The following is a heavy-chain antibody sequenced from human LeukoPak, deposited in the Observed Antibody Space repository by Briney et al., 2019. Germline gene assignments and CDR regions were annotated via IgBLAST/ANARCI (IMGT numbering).Heavy chain of an antibody. Sequence: SEPLSLTCSVFDGSISNYYWSWIRQPPGKGLEWIGYAYYSGSTTYNPSLESRFTISVDTSKNQFSLKLIAVTAADTAVYYCARNSAVATSRSWFDPWGQGTLVTVSS. D-gene: IGHD6-19*01. CDR2: AYYSGST. J-gene: IGHJ5*02. V-gene: IGHV4-59*08. CDR1: DGSISNYY. CDR3: ARNSAVATSRSWFDP.